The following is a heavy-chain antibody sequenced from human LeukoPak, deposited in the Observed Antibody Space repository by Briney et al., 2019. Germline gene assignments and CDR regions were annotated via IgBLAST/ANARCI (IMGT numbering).Heavy chain of an antibody. CDR2: ISGSGDNT. CDR1: GFTFSTYA. CDR3: AKTQGISVAGHYFDS. Sequence: GGSLRLSCAASGFTFSTYAMNWVRQAPGKGLEWVSAISGSGDNTYYADSVKGRFTISRDNSKNTLYLQMNSLRPEDTAVYYCAKTQGISVAGHYFDSWGQGTLVTVSS. V-gene: IGHV3-23*01. D-gene: IGHD6-19*01. J-gene: IGHJ4*02.